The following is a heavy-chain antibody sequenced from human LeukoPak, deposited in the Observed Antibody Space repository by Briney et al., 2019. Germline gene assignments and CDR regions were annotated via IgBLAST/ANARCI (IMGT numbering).Heavy chain of an antibody. CDR3: AKDQGFLEGPQDAFDI. Sequence: GGSLRLSCTVSGFTVSSNSMSWVRQAPGKGLEWVSFIYSDNTHYSDSVKGRFTISRDNSKNTLYLQMNSLRAEDTAVYYCAKDQGFLEGPQDAFDIWGQGTMVTVSS. CDR1: GFTVSSNS. V-gene: IGHV3-53*01. D-gene: IGHD3-3*01. J-gene: IGHJ3*02. CDR2: IYSDNT.